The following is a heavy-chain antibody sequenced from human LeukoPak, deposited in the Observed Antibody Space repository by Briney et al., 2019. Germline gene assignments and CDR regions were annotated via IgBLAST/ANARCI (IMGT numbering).Heavy chain of an antibody. Sequence: GGSLRLSCAASGFTFSSYDMSWVRQAPGKGLEWVSAISGSGGSTYYADSVKGRFTVSRDNSKNTLYLQMNSLTAGDTALYFCAKDQSSGTYYDYWGQGTLVTVSS. CDR1: GFTFSSYD. J-gene: IGHJ4*02. V-gene: IGHV3-23*01. CDR2: ISGSGGST. CDR3: AKDQSSGTYYDY. D-gene: IGHD1-26*01.